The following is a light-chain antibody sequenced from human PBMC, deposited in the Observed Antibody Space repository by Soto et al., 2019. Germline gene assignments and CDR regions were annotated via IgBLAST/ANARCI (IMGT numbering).Light chain of an antibody. CDR3: QQYGSPPPT. J-gene: IGKJ1*01. Sequence: EIVLTQSPGTLSLSPGERATLSCRASQRVSSSNLAWYQQKVGQAPRLLMYDASSRATGIPDRFSGSGSGTDFTLTISRLEPEEFAVYYCQQYGSPPPTFGQGTKVEI. CDR2: DAS. CDR1: QRVSSSN. V-gene: IGKV3-20*01.